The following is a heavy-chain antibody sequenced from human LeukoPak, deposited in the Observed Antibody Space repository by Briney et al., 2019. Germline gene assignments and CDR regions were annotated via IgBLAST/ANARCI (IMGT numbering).Heavy chain of an antibody. CDR3: ASGDNGPLFDY. D-gene: IGHD1-14*01. CDR1: GGSISSGGYY. CDR2: IYYSGST. J-gene: IGHJ4*02. V-gene: IGHV4-31*03. Sequence: SQTLSLTCTVSGGSISSGGYYWSWIRQHPGKGLEWIGSIYYSGSTNYNPPLQGRVTISLDTSRNQFSLKLSSVTAADTAVYYCASGDNGPLFDYWGQGTLVTVSS.